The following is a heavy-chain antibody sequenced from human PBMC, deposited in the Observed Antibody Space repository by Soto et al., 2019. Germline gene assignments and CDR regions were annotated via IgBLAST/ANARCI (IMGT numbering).Heavy chain of an antibody. V-gene: IGHV1-18*04. CDR1: GYTFTSYG. D-gene: IGHD4-17*01. CDR2: ISAYNGNT. Sequence: SGQVSCKASGYTFTSYGISWVRQAPGQGLEWMGWISAYNGNTNYAQKLQGRVTMTTDTSTSTAYMELRSLRSDDTAVYYCARDDYGDHSYDYWGQGTLVTVSS. CDR3: ARDDYGDHSYDY. J-gene: IGHJ4*02.